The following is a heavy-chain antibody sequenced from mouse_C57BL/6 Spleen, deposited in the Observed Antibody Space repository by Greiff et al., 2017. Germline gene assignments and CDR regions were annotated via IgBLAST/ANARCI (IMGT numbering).Heavy chain of an antibody. CDR2: ISDGGSYT. D-gene: IGHD1-1*01. CDR3: ARGYYGSSSSYFDY. J-gene: IGHJ2*01. V-gene: IGHV5-4*01. Sequence: EVQRVESGGGLVKPGGSLKLSCAASGFTFSSYAMSWVRQTPEKRLEWVATISDGGSYTYYPDNVKGRFTISRDNAKNNLYLQMSHLKSEDTAMYYCARGYYGSSSSYFDYWGQGTTLTVSS. CDR1: GFTFSSYA.